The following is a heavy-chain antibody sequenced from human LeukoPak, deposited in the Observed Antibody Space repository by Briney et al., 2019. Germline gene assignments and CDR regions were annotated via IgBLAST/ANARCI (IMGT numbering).Heavy chain of an antibody. V-gene: IGHV1-18*04. J-gene: IGHJ6*04. CDR3: ARPMVRSLYYYGMDV. CDR1: GYTFTSYG. CDR2: IRAYNGNT. Sequence: ASVKVSCKASGYTFTSYGISWVRQAPGQGLEWMGWIRAYNGNTNYAQKLQGRVTMTTDTSTSTAYMELRSLRSDDTAVYYCARPMVRSLYYYGMDVWGKGTTVTVSS. D-gene: IGHD3-10*01.